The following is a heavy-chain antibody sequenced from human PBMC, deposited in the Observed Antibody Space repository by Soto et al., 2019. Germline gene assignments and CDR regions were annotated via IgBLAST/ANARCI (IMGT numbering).Heavy chain of an antibody. CDR2: INHSGST. J-gene: IGHJ6*02. CDR3: ATARRKGVYYYYYGMDV. CDR1: GGSFIGYY. Sequence: NPSETLSLTCAVYGGSFIGYYRSWIRQPPGKGLEWIGEINHSGSTNYNPSLKSRVTISVDTSKNQFSLKLSSVTAADTAVYYCATARRKGVYYYYYGMDVWGQGTTVTVSS. D-gene: IGHD3-16*01. V-gene: IGHV4-34*01.